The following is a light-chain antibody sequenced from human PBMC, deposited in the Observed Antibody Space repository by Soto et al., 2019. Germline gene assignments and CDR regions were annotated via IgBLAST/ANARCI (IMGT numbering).Light chain of an antibody. V-gene: IGKV3-20*01. CDR3: QQYGSSPIT. J-gene: IGKJ5*01. CDR2: SKS. CDR1: QNVRSPD. Sequence: DIVLTQSPDTLSVSPGDSATLSCRASQNVRSPDLAWYQQKTGQAPRLLIYSKSTRATGIPDRLSGSGSGTDFNLTISRLEPADSAVFYCQQYGSSPITCGQGTRLEIK.